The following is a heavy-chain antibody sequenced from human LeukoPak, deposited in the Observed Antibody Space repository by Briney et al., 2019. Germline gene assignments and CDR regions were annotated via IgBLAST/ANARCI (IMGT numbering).Heavy chain of an antibody. Sequence: SGGSLRFSCTGSGFNCGDYAMGWVRHAPGKGLEWVGFVRNKVYGGTIEYAAAVKGRFTISREDSKSIAFLQMDSLKTEDTAVYYCLRYYGSGSLSGYWGQGTLVTVSS. CDR2: VRNKVYGGTI. V-gene: IGHV3-49*04. CDR3: LRYYGSGSLSGY. J-gene: IGHJ4*02. CDR1: GFNCGDYA. D-gene: IGHD3-10*01.